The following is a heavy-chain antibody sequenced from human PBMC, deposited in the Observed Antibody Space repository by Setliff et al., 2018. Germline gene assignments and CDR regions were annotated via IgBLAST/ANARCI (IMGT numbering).Heavy chain of an antibody. CDR1: GGSISSGDYY. J-gene: IGHJ6*03. V-gene: IGHV4-61*09. CDR2: IQTSGTT. Sequence: SETLSLTCTVSGGSISSGDYYWSWIRQPAGKGLEWIGHIQTSGTTNYNPSLKSRVTISVDTSKNQFSLKLSAVTAADTAVYFCAREDGPNYYYYYMDIWGKGTTVTVSS. D-gene: IGHD2-8*01. CDR3: AREDGPNYYYYYMDI.